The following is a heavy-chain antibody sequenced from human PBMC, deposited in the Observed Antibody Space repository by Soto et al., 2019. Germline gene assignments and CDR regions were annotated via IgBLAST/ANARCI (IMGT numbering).Heavy chain of an antibody. CDR2: IYKSTTT. CDR1: GDSISTVDYF. D-gene: IGHD2-15*01. Sequence: SETLSLTCSVSGDSISTVDYFWAWIRQPPGQALEYIGYIYKSTTTYYNPSFESRVAISLYTSKSQFSLTVTSVTAADTAVYFCARGRYCLTGRCFPNWFDSWGQGTLVTVS. J-gene: IGHJ5*01. V-gene: IGHV4-30-4*01. CDR3: ARGRYCLTGRCFPNWFDS.